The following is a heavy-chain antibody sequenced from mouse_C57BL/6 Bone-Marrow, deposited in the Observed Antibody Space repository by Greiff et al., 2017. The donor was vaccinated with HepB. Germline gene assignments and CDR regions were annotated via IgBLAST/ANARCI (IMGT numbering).Heavy chain of an antibody. CDR2: IDPENGDT. V-gene: IGHV14-4*01. J-gene: IGHJ1*03. CDR1: GFNIKDDY. D-gene: IGHD1-1*01. CDR3: TTEGSRLWYFDV. Sequence: EVQLQQSGAELVRPGASVKLSCTASGFNIKDDYMHWVKQSPEQGLEWIGWIDPENGDTEYASKFQGKATITADTSSNTAYLQLSSLTSEDTAVYYCTTEGSRLWYFDVWGTGTTVTVSS.